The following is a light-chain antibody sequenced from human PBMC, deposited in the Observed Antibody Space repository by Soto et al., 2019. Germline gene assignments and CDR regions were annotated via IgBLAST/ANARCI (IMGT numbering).Light chain of an antibody. J-gene: IGKJ4*01. CDR2: DAS. V-gene: IGKV1-33*01. CDR3: QQYDNLPLT. Sequence: DIHMTQSPSSLSASVGNIFTITCQASQDISNYLNWYQQKPGQAPKLLIYDASNLETGVPSRFSGSGSGTDFTLTISSLQTEDIATYYCQQYDNLPLTFGGGTQVDIK. CDR1: QDISNY.